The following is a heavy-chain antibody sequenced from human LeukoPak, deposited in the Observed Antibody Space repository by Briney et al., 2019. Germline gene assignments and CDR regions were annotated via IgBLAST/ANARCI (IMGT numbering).Heavy chain of an antibody. CDR2: IHYSGST. V-gene: IGHV4-59*01. J-gene: IGHJ4*02. Sequence: SETLSLTCTVSGGSISSYYWSWIRQPPGKGLEWIGYIHYSGSTNYNPSLKSRVTISVDTSKNQFSLKLSSVTAADTAVYYCARMGYGDYLIDYWGQGTLVTVSS. CDR3: ARMGYGDYLIDY. D-gene: IGHD4-17*01. CDR1: GGSISSYY.